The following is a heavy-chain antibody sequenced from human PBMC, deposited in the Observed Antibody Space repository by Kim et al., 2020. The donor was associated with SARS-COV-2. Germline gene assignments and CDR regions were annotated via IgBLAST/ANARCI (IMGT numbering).Heavy chain of an antibody. CDR1: GFSFNTYS. V-gene: IGHV3-48*02. Sequence: GGSLRLSCAASGFSFNTYSMVWVRQAPGKGLEWLSYISSSSNTAYYADSVEGRFTISRDNAKNSLYLQMNSLRDEDTALYYCVRDFGFCSGATCPTPPRFDYWGQGTLVTVSS. CDR3: VRDFGFCSGATCPTPPRFDY. CDR2: ISSSSNTA. J-gene: IGHJ4*02. D-gene: IGHD2-15*01.